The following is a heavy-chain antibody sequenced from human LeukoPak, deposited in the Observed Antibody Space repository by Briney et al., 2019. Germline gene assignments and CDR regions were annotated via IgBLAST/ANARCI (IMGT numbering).Heavy chain of an antibody. CDR2: INPNSGGT. V-gene: IGHV1-2*02. CDR3: ASPGYSSSGNWFDP. CDR1: GYTFTGYY. Sequence: ASVKVSCKASGYTFTGYYMHWVRQAPGQGLEWMGWINPNSGGTNYAQKFQGRVTMTRDTSISTAYMEPSRLRSDDTAVYYCASPGYSSSGNWFDPWGQGTLVTVSS. D-gene: IGHD6-13*01. J-gene: IGHJ5*02.